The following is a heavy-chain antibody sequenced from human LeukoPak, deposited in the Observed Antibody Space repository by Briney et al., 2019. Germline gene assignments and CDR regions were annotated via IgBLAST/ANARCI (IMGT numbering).Heavy chain of an antibody. Sequence: KTSETLSLTCTVSGGPIDRHYWSWIRQPPGKGLEWIGYVFYPGGTNYNPSLKSRVTMSLDTSRDQFSLRLTSVTAADTAIYYCASRPAGSTWYGVFDYWSQGTLVTVSS. D-gene: IGHD6-13*01. CDR2: VFYPGGT. CDR3: ASRPAGSTWYGVFDY. V-gene: IGHV4-59*11. J-gene: IGHJ4*02. CDR1: GGPIDRHY.